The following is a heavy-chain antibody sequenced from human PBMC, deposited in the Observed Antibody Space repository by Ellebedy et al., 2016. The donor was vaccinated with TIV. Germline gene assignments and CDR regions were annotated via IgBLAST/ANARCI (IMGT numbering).Heavy chain of an antibody. V-gene: IGHV1-46*01. CDR1: GYTFTSYY. J-gene: IGHJ6*02. CDR2: INPSGGST. D-gene: IGHD6-6*01. Sequence: ASVKVSCKAPGYTFTSYYMHWVRQAPGQGLEWMGIINPSGGSTSYAQKFQGRVTMTRDTSTSTVYMELSSLRSEDTAVYYCARDLRDSSSSRYYYGMDVWGQGTTVTVSS. CDR3: ARDLRDSSSSRYYYGMDV.